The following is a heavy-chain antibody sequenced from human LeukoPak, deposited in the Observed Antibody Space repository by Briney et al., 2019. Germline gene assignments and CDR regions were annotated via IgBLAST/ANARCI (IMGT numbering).Heavy chain of an antibody. CDR1: GFTFRSHS. J-gene: IGHJ4*02. V-gene: IGHV3-48*01. Sequence: GGSLRLSCTASGFTFRSHSMIWVRQAPGKGLEWTSYISGSSGTIYYADSVKGRFIISRDNDKNSLYLQMNSLRAEDTAVYYCARPPGDYWGQGTLVTVSS. CDR3: ARPPGDY. CDR2: ISGSSGTI.